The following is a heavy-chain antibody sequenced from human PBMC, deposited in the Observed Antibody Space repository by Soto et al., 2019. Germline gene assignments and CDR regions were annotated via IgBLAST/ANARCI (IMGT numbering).Heavy chain of an antibody. CDR3: ARDHKEAFDI. J-gene: IGHJ3*02. CDR2: MYFNERT. CDR1: GGSISSYF. Sequence: PSETLSLTCSVSGGSISSYFLHWIRQAPGKGLEWIGYMYFNERTNYNPSLKSRVTISLDTSKSLFSLKLNSVTAADTAMYYCARDHKEAFDIWGQGTLVTVS. V-gene: IGHV4-59*01.